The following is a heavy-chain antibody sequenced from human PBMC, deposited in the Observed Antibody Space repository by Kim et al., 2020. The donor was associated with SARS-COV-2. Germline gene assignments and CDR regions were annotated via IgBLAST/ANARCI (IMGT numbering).Heavy chain of an antibody. CDR3: ARGGNFWSGYYTSSFDY. V-gene: IGHV3-21*01. J-gene: IGHJ4*02. D-gene: IGHD3-3*01. Sequence: GGSLRLSCAASGFTFSSYSMNWVRQAPGKGLEWVSSISSSSSYIYYADSVKGRFTISRDNAKNSLYLQMNSLRAEDTAVYYCARGGNFWSGYYTSSFDYWGQGTLVTVSS. CDR2: ISSSSSYI. CDR1: GFTFSSYS.